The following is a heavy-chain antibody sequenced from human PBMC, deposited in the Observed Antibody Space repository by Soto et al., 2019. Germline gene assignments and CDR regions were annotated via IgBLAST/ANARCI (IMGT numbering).Heavy chain of an antibody. CDR3: ARDTPVGSMSYDYYYYYGMDV. V-gene: IGHV1-69*01. CDR1: GGTFSSYA. CDR2: IIPIFGTA. J-gene: IGHJ6*02. D-gene: IGHD4-17*01. Sequence: QVQLVQSGAEVKKPGSSMKVSCKASGGTFSSYAISWVRQAPGQGLEWMGGIIPIFGTANYAQKFQGRVTITADESTSTAYMELSSLRSEDTAVYYCARDTPVGSMSYDYYYYYGMDVWGQGTTVTVSS.